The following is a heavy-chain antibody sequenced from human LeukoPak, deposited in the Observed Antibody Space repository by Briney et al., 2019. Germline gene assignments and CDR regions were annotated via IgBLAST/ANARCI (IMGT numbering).Heavy chain of an antibody. V-gene: IGHV3-23*01. CDR3: AKGIGTTFRFRTYYYYYMDV. J-gene: IGHJ6*03. CDR1: GFTFTNSA. CDR2: ISDSADNT. Sequence: PGGSPRLSCAASGFTFTNSAMTWVRQAPGKGLEWVSSISDSADNTFYADSVKGRFTISRDNSKSTLYLEVNSLRAEDTAVYYCAKGIGTTFRFRTYYYYYMDVWGKGTTVTVSS. D-gene: IGHD1-7*01.